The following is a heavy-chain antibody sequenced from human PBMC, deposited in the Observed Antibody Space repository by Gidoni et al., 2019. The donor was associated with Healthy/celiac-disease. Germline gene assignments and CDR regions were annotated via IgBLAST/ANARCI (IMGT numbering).Heavy chain of an antibody. CDR1: GFTFSSYG. D-gene: IGHD2-2*01. CDR3: ARDRGYCSSTSCYAAYFDY. V-gene: IGHV3-33*01. J-gene: IGHJ4*02. CDR2: IWYDVSNK. Sequence: QVQLVEYGGGVVQTGWSLRLFCAASGFTFSSYGMYWVRQAPGKGLEWVSVIWYDVSNKYYADSVKGRFTISRDNSKNTLYLQMNSLRAEDTAVYYCARDRGYCSSTSCYAAYFDYWGQGTLVTVSS.